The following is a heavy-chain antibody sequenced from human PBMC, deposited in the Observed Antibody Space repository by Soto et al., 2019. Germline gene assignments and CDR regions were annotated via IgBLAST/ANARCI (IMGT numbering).Heavy chain of an antibody. CDR1: GGSISNYY. V-gene: IGHV4-59*01. D-gene: IGHD3-10*01. CDR3: ASDRSGSTLDY. Sequence: SETLSLTCSIAGGSISNYYWSLIRHSPGNRLEWIGYIHYSGAINSNPSLKSRVAIAVDTSKNQFSLKLSSVTAADPALYYCASDRSGSTLDYWRQGKLVTVSS. J-gene: IGHJ4*02. CDR2: IHYSGAI.